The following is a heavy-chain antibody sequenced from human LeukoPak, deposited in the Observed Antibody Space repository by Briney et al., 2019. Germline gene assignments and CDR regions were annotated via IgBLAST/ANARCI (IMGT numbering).Heavy chain of an antibody. CDR1: GYTFTNYY. CDR2: INPSGGGT. CDR3: ARPGHSSGSYYPDY. Sequence: GASVKVSCKASGYTFTNYYIHWVRQAPGQGLEWMGIINPSGGGTSYAQKFQGRVTMTRDTFTSTVYMELSSLRSEDAAVYYCARPGHSSGSYYPDYWGQGTLVTVSS. J-gene: IGHJ4*02. D-gene: IGHD3-22*01. V-gene: IGHV1-46*01.